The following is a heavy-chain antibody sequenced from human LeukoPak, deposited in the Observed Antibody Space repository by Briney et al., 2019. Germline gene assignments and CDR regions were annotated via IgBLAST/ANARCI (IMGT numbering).Heavy chain of an antibody. V-gene: IGHV1-46*01. J-gene: IGHJ3*02. CDR3: ARDGPLDAFDI. CDR2: INPSGGST. Sequence: ASVKVSCKASGGTFSSYAISWVRQAPGQGLEWMGIINPSGGSTSYAQKFQGRVTMTRDTSTSTVYMELSSLRSEDTAVYYCARDGPLDAFDIWGQGTMVTVSS. CDR1: GGTFSSYA.